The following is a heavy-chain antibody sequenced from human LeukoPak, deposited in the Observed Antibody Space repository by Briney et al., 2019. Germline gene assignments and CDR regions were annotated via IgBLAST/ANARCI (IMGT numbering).Heavy chain of an antibody. CDR2: IYYSGST. J-gene: IGHJ6*02. CDR3: ATDTAMGQYYYYGMDV. D-gene: IGHD5-18*01. Sequence: SETLSLTCAVYGASFSSYYWSWIRQPPGKGLEWIGYIYYSGSTNYNPSLKSRVTISVDTSKNQFSLKLSSVTAADTAVYYCATDTAMGQYYYYGMDVWGQGTTVTVSS. V-gene: IGHV4-59*01. CDR1: GASFSSYY.